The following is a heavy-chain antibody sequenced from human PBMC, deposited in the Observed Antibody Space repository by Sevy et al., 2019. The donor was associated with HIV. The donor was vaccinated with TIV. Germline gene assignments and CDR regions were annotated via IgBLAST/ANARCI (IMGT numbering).Heavy chain of an antibody. V-gene: IGHV4-39*01. D-gene: IGHD6-13*01. CDR2: IYYGGST. J-gene: IGHJ4*02. CDR3: ARLNRTYWYSSSWYSYFDY. Sequence: SETLSLTCTVSGGSISSSSYYWGWIRQPPGKGLEWIGSIYYGGSTYYNPSLKSRVTISVDTSKNQFSLKLSSVTAADTAVYYCARLNRTYWYSSSWYSYFDYWGQGTLVTVSS. CDR1: GGSISSSSYY.